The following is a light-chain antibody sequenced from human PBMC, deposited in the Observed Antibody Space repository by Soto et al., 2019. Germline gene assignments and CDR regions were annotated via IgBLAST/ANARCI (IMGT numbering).Light chain of an antibody. Sequence: EIVMTQSPAPLSVSPGERATLSCRASQSVSSKLAWYQQKPGQAPRLLIYGASTRATGIPARFSGSGSGTEFPLTISSLQSEDFAVYYCQQYNYWPRTFGQGTNVEIK. CDR2: GAS. CDR3: QQYNYWPRT. V-gene: IGKV3-15*01. CDR1: QSVSSK. J-gene: IGKJ1*01.